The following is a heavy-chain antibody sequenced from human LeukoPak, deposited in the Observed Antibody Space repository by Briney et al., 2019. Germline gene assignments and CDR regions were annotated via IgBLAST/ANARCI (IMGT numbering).Heavy chain of an antibody. CDR3: ARGRHDITMIVVVMTSVSYYLDV. V-gene: IGHV4-34*01. Sequence: SETLSLACAVYGGSFSGYHWTWIRQSPGKGLEWIGDINPSGSTYYNPSLKSRLTISVDTSKNQFSLKLRSVTAADTAVYYCARGRHDITMIVVVMTSVSYYLDVWGKGTTVTVS. CDR1: GGSFSGYH. J-gene: IGHJ6*03. CDR2: INPSGST. D-gene: IGHD3-22*01.